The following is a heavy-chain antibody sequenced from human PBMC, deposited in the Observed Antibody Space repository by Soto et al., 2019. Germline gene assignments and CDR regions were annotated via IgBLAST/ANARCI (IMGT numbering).Heavy chain of an antibody. CDR1: GYSFTGYY. D-gene: IGHD2-8*02. CDR3: ARGDYGTGGYPFPYFDY. V-gene: IGHV1-2*02. J-gene: IGHJ4*02. CDR2: INPDSGAT. Sequence: HEHLVQSGAEVKRPGASLKVSCKASGYSFTGYYIHWVRQAPGQGLEWMGWINPDSGATNYAQNFQSRDTLTSDPAISTASMVLTRLTSDDTAVYYCARGDYGTGGYPFPYFDYGGQGTVVIVSS.